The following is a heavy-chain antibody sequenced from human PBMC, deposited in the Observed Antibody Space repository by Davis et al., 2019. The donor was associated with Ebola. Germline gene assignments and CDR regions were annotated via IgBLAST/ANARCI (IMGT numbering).Heavy chain of an antibody. J-gene: IGHJ5*02. V-gene: IGHV4-30-4*07. CDR1: GGSISSGDYC. CDR3: VRSSTIIRGVVPWFDP. Sequence: MPSETLSLTCAVSGGSISSGDYCWSWIRQPPGKGLEWIGYIYQRVTTQYNPSLKSRVTMSVDTSKNQVSLRLTSVTAADTAVYYCVRSSTIIRGVVPWFDPWGQGTLVTVSS. CDR2: IYQRVTT. D-gene: IGHD3-10*01.